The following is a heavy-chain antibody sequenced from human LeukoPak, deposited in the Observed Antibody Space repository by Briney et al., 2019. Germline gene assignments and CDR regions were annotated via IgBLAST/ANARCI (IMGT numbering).Heavy chain of an antibody. CDR3: ARDRSTIFGVVNSVYWFDP. J-gene: IGHJ5*02. D-gene: IGHD3-3*01. CDR1: GGTFSSYA. V-gene: IGHV1-18*01. Sequence: GASVKVSCKASGGTFSSYAISWVRQAPGQGLEWMGWISAYNGNTNYAQKLQGRVTMTTDTSTSTAYMELRSLRSDDTAVYYCARDRSTIFGVVNSVYWFDPWGQGTLVTVSS. CDR2: ISAYNGNT.